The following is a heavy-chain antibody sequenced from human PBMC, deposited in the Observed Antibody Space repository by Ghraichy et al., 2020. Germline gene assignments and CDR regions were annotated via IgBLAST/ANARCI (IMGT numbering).Heavy chain of an antibody. D-gene: IGHD3-10*01. V-gene: IGHV1-2*02. CDR1: GYTFIGYY. J-gene: IGHJ4*02. CDR2: INPNSGGT. Sequence: ASVKVSCKASGYTFIGYYMHWVRQAPGQGLEWMGWINPNSGGTSYAQKFQGRVTMTRDTSINTFYMEVSRLRSDDTAVYYCARRDDYYVSGPIGFDYWGQGTLVIVSS. CDR3: ARRDDYYVSGPIGFDY.